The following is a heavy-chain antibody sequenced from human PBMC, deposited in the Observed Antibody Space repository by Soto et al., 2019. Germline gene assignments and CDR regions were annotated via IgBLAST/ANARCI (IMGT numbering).Heavy chain of an antibody. CDR3: ARNRLRQYYYGMDV. J-gene: IGHJ6*02. D-gene: IGHD3-10*01. V-gene: IGHV5-51*01. CDR1: GYSLANYW. Sequence: PGESLTSYCQGSGYSLANYWMARVRHRPGKGLEWVGVIDPGDSDTKYSPSFRGQVTISADKSISHVYLQWSSLKASDTAMYYCARNRLRQYYYGMDVWGQGTTVTVSS. CDR2: IDPGDSDT.